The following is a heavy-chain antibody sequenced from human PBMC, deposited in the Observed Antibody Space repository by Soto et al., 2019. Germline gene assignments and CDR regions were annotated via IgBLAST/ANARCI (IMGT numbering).Heavy chain of an antibody. CDR2: IYWDDDK. V-gene: IGHV2-5*02. Sequence: QITLKESGPTLVKPTQTLTLTCTFSGFSLSTSGVGVGWIRQPPGKALEWLALIYWDDDKRYSPSLKSRLTITKDTSKNQVVLTMTNMDPVDTATYYWAGYYDILTGPHFDYWGQGTLVTVSS. CDR1: GFSLSTSGVG. D-gene: IGHD3-9*01. J-gene: IGHJ4*02. CDR3: AGYYDILTGPHFDY.